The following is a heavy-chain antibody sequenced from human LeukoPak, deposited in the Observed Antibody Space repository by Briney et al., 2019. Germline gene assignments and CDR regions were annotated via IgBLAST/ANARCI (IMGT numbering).Heavy chain of an antibody. J-gene: IGHJ6*02. V-gene: IGHV3-23*01. CDR2: MSRSGTST. D-gene: IGHD6-13*01. CDR1: GFTFRSYA. CDR3: ARYISSSRRLGGMDV. Sequence: GGSLRLSCAASGFTFRSYAMTWVRQSPGKGLEWVSVMSRSGTSTYYADSVKGRFTISRDNSKNTLYLQMNNLRAEDTAVYYCARYISSSRRLGGMDVWGQGTTVTVSS.